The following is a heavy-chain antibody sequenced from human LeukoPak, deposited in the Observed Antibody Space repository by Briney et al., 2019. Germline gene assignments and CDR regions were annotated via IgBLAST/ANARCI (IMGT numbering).Heavy chain of an antibody. J-gene: IGHJ4*02. Sequence: PGGSLRLSCAASGFTFSSYAMHWVRQAPGKGLEWVSGISWNSGSIGYADSVKGRFTISRDNAKNSLYLQMNSLRAEDTALYYCAKDTDYYDSSGYLDYWGQGTLVTVSS. CDR3: AKDTDYYDSSGYLDY. CDR1: GFTFSSYA. V-gene: IGHV3-9*01. D-gene: IGHD3-22*01. CDR2: ISWNSGSI.